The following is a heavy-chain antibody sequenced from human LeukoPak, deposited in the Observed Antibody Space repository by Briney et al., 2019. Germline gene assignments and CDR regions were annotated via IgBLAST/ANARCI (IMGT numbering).Heavy chain of an antibody. CDR2: INSDGSA. CDR1: GFTFNNYW. Sequence: GGSLRLSCAASGFTFNNYWMHWVRQAPGKGLGWVSRINSDGSASCADSVKGRFTISRDNAKNTLYLQMSSLRAEDTAVYYCARETFSSLSMDVWGKGTTVTVSS. D-gene: IGHD2-2*01. J-gene: IGHJ6*03. V-gene: IGHV3-74*01. CDR3: ARETFSSLSMDV.